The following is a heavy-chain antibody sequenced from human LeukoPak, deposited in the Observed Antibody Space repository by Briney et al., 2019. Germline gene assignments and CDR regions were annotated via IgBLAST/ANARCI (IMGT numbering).Heavy chain of an antibody. CDR1: GGSISSSSYY. Sequence: SETLSLTCTVSGGSISSSSYYWGWIRQPPGKGLEWIGSIYYSGSTYYNPSLKSRVTISVDTSKNQFSLKLSSVTAADTAVYYCARVETYYDFWSGYYQSYYYYGMDVWGQGTTVTVSS. CDR3: ARVETYYDFWSGYYQSYYYYGMDV. D-gene: IGHD3-3*01. V-gene: IGHV4-39*01. J-gene: IGHJ6*02. CDR2: IYYSGST.